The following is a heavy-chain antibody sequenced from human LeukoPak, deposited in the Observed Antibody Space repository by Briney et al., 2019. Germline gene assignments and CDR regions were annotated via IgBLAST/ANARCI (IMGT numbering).Heavy chain of an antibody. CDR1: GYSISSGYY. CDR3: SRENWFQDY. CDR2: IYHSGST. V-gene: IGHV4-38-2*02. D-gene: IGHD3-10*01. Sequence: PSEILSLTCTVYGYSISSGYYWGWIRPPPGKGLEWIGSIYHSGSTYYNPSLKSRVTISVDTSKNQFYLKLNSVTAADTAVYYCSRENWFQDYWGQGTLVTVSS. J-gene: IGHJ4*02.